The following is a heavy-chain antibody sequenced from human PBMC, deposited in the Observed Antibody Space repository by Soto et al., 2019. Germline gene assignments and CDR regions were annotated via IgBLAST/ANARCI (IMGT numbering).Heavy chain of an antibody. CDR3: ARHRGGFNAFDF. Sequence: QLQLQESGPGLLKPSETLSLTCSVSGGSISSSSYYWDWIRQPPGKGLEWIGSIYYSGTSYYNPSLKSRVTVSVDTSKNQFSLKLSSVTAADAAVYYCARHRGGFNAFDFWGQGTLVTVSS. J-gene: IGHJ4*02. V-gene: IGHV4-39*01. CDR1: GGSISSSSYY. CDR2: IYYSGTS. D-gene: IGHD5-12*01.